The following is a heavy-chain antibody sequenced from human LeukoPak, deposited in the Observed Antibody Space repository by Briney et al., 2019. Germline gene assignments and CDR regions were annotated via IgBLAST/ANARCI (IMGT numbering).Heavy chain of an antibody. V-gene: IGHV3-53*01. J-gene: IGHJ4*02. Sequence: GGSLRLSCAASGFSVSSNYISWVRQAPGKGLEWVSVIYADGSTKSADSVKARFTISRDTSKNTVYLQMNSLIVEDTAVYYCARATLDNWGQGTLVTVSS. CDR1: GFSVSSNY. CDR2: IYADGST. CDR3: ARATLDN.